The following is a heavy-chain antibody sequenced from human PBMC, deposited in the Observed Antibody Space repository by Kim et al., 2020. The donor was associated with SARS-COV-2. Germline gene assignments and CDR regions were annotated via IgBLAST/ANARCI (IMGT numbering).Heavy chain of an antibody. CDR2: ITGSGDST. CDR3: ARHQDRGYLDC. Sequence: GGSLRLSCAASGFTFSSYAMSWVRQAPGKGLEWVSTITGSGDSTYYADSVKGRFTISRDNSKNTLYLQMNTLRAEDTAVYYCARHQDRGYLDCWGQGTLVTVSS. V-gene: IGHV3-23*01. CDR1: GFTFSSYA. J-gene: IGHJ4*02.